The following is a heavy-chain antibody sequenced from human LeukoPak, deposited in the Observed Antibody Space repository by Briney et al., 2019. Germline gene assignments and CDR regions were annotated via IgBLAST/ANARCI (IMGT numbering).Heavy chain of an antibody. J-gene: IGHJ4*02. Sequence: GGSLRLSRAASGFTFSDYYMSWIRQAPGKGLEWISYISYSGSTTVYHADSVKGRFTISRDNAKNSLYLQMNSLRAEDTAMYYCARVRMWSGEFLWGQGTLVTVSS. D-gene: IGHD3-10*01. V-gene: IGHV3-11*01. CDR3: ARVRMWSGEFL. CDR2: ISYSGSTTV. CDR1: GFTFSDYY.